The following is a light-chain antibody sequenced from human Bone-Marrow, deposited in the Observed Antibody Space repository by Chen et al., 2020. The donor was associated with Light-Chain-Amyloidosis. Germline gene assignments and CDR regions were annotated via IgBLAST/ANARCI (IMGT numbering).Light chain of an antibody. J-gene: IGLJ2*01. V-gene: IGLV3-25*03. CDR2: RDT. CDR1: DLPTKY. CDR3: QSADSSGTYEVI. Sequence: SYELTQPPSVSVSPGQTARITCSGDDLPTKYAYWYQQKPGQAPVLVIRRDTERPSGISERFSGASSGTTATLTISGVQAEDEADYHCQSADSSGTYEVIFGGGTKLTV.